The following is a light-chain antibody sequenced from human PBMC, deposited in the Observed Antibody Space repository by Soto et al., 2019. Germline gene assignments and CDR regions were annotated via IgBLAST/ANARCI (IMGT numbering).Light chain of an antibody. J-gene: IGKJ5*01. Sequence: EILFTQSPATLSLSPGERPTLSCRASQSVSSYLAWYQQRTGQAPRLLIYDASNRDTGIPARFSGSGSGTDFTLTISRLEPEDFEVYYCQQRSNWPITFGQGTRLEIK. CDR2: DAS. CDR1: QSVSSY. CDR3: QQRSNWPIT. V-gene: IGKV3-11*01.